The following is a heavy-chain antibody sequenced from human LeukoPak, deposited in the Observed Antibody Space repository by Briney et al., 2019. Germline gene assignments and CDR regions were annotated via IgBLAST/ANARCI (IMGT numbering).Heavy chain of an antibody. CDR3: ARRGGKNYGDYLLYYYYMDV. D-gene: IGHD4-17*01. CDR2: ISAYNGDT. V-gene: IGHV1-18*01. J-gene: IGHJ6*03. Sequence: WASVTVSCKASGYTFSSYGISWVRQAPGQGREWMGWISAYNGDTHYAQTFQGRVTITTDTSTSTAYMELRSLRSDDTAMYYCARRGGKNYGDYLLYYYYMDVWGKGTTVTVSS. CDR1: GYTFSSYG.